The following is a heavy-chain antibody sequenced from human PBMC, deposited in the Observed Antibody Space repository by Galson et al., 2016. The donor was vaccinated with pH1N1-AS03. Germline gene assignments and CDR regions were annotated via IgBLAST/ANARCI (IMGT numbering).Heavy chain of an antibody. Sequence: SVKVSCKASGYTITSYDINWVRQATGQGLEWMGWMNPNSGNTGYAQKFQGRVTMTRNTSISTAYMELSSLRSEDTAVYYCASRCSSTSCLYYYYGMDVWGQGTTVTVSS. V-gene: IGHV1-8*01. CDR1: GYTITSYD. D-gene: IGHD2-2*01. CDR3: ASRCSSTSCLYYYYGMDV. J-gene: IGHJ6*02. CDR2: MNPNSGNT.